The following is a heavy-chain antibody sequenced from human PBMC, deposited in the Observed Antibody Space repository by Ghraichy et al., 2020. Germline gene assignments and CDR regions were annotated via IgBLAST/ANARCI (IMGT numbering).Heavy chain of an antibody. CDR1: GFTFSSYW. V-gene: IGHV3-7*01. CDR3: AREGSGSYLSDYYYGMDV. D-gene: IGHD1-26*01. CDR2: IKQDGSEK. Sequence: GESLNISCAASGFTFSSYWMSWVRQAPGKGLEWVANIKQDGSEKYYVDSVKGRFTISRDNAKNSLYLQMNSLRAEDTAVYYCAREGSGSYLSDYYYGMDVWGQGTTVTVSS. J-gene: IGHJ6*02.